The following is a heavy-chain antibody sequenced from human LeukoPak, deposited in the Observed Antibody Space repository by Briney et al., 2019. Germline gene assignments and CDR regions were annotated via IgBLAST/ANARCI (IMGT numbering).Heavy chain of an antibody. J-gene: IGHJ4*02. V-gene: IGHV4-39*01. Sequence: SETLSLTCTVSGVSISSSNSYWGWIRQPPGKGLEWIGSIYYSGNTYYNASLKSQVSISIDTSKNQFSLRLTSVTAADTAVYYCARQGIDITSVGLLDYWGQGTLVTVSS. CDR3: ARQGIDITSVGLLDY. CDR2: IYYSGNT. D-gene: IGHD3-10*01. CDR1: GVSISSSNSY.